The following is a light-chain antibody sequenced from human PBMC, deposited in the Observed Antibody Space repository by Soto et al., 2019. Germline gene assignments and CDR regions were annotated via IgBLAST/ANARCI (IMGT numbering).Light chain of an antibody. CDR2: EVS. V-gene: IGLV2-14*01. CDR3: SSYTSRTPVV. Sequence: QSALTQPASVSGSPGQSITISCTGTSSDVGGYNYVSWYQQHPGKAPKLMIYEVSNRPSGVSHRFSGSKSGNTASLTISGLQAEDEADYYCSSYTSRTPVVFGGGTKLTVL. CDR1: SSDVGGYNY. J-gene: IGLJ2*01.